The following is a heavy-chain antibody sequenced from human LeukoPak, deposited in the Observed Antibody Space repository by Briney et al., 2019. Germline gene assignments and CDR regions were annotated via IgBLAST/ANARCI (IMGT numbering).Heavy chain of an antibody. CDR2: VNYSGRT. Sequence: PSETLSLTCAVYGASLSSYYWTLIRQPPGKGLEWIGEVNYSGRTNYNPSLKSRLTISVDTSKNQFSLELSSLTAADTAVYYCARGLGLPSTPYYYYYMDVWGKGTTVTVSS. J-gene: IGHJ6*03. V-gene: IGHV4-34*01. CDR1: GASLSSYY. CDR3: ARGLGLPSTPYYYYYMDV.